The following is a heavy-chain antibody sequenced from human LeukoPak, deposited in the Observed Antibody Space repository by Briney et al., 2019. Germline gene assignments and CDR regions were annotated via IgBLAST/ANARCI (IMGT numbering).Heavy chain of an antibody. CDR3: ARGPGYRYDDY. Sequence: SETLSLTCAVYGESFSGYYWSWIRQSPGKGLEWIGEINHSGSTNYNPSLKSRVTISVDTSKNQFSLKLSSVTAADTAVYYCARGPGYRYDDYWGQGTLVTVSS. V-gene: IGHV4-34*01. CDR2: INHSGST. D-gene: IGHD3-9*01. CDR1: GESFSGYY. J-gene: IGHJ4*02.